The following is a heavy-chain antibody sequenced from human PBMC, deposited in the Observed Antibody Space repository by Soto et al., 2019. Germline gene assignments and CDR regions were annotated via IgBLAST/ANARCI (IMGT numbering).Heavy chain of an antibody. D-gene: IGHD2-15*01. CDR2: ISAYNGNT. CDR1: GYTFTSYG. V-gene: IGHV1-18*01. Sequence: ASVKVSCKASGYTFTSYGISWVRQAPGQGLEWMGWISAYNGNTNYAQKLQGRVTMTTDTSTSTAYMELRSLRSDDTAVYYCARDYVGNIVVVVVANLYYYYGMDVWGQGTTVTVSS. CDR3: ARDYVGNIVVVVVANLYYYYGMDV. J-gene: IGHJ6*02.